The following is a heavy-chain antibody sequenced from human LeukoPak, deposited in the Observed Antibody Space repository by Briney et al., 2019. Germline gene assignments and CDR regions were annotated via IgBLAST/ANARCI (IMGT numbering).Heavy chain of an antibody. CDR1: GYTFPGYY. J-gene: IGHJ2*01. CDR3: ARDPSNTSGRFWYLDV. V-gene: IGHV1-2*02. Sequence: GASVKVSCKASGYTFPGYYMRWVRQAPGQGLEWMGWINPNSGGTNYAQKFQGRVTMTTDTSTSTAYMELRSLRSDDTAVYYCARDPSNTSGRFWYLDVWGRGTLVTVSA. D-gene: IGHD6-19*01. CDR2: INPNSGGT.